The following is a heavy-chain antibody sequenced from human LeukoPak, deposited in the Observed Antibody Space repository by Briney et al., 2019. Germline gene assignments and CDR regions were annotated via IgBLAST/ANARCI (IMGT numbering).Heavy chain of an antibody. CDR2: TYYSGTT. CDR3: ARDRSTWLVRVDYFDY. V-gene: IGHV4-39*07. Sequence: SETLSLTCTVSGGSISSSSYYWGWIRQPPGKGLEWIGSTYYSGTTYYNPSLKSRVSISVDTSKNQFSLKLSSVTAADTAVYFCARDRSTWLVRVDYFDYWGQGTLVTVSS. D-gene: IGHD6-19*01. CDR1: GGSISSSSYY. J-gene: IGHJ4*02.